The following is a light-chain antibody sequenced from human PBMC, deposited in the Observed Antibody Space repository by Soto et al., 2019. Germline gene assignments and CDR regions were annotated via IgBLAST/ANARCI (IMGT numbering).Light chain of an antibody. J-gene: IGKJ3*01. V-gene: IGKV3-20*01. CDR2: GAS. Sequence: EFVLTQSPGTLSLSPGERATLSCRAGQSVSSNYLAWYQQKPGQAPRLLIYGASSRATGIPDRFSGSGSGTDFTLTISRLEPEDFAVYYCPQYGSSPLFTFGPGTKVDIK. CDR1: QSVSSNY. CDR3: PQYGSSPLFT.